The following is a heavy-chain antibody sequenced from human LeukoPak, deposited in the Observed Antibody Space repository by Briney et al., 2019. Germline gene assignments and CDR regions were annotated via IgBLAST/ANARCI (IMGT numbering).Heavy chain of an antibody. J-gene: IGHJ4*02. V-gene: IGHV4-34*01. CDR1: GGSFSGYY. D-gene: IGHD1-26*01. Sequence: SETLSLTCAVYGGSFSGYYWSWIRQPPGKGLEWIGEINHSGSTNYNPSLKSRVTISVDTSKNQCSLKLSSVTAADTAVYYCARVGRGTYWGQGTLVTVSS. CDR2: INHSGST. CDR3: ARVGRGTY.